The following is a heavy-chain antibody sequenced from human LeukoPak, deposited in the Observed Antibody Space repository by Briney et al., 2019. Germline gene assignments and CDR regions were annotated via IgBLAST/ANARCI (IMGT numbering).Heavy chain of an antibody. V-gene: IGHV4-59*01. CDR2: IYYSGST. CDR3: AGLGYSYGYYYMDV. D-gene: IGHD5-18*01. Sequence: SETLSLTCTVSGGSISSYYWSWIRQPPGKGLEWIGYIYYSGSTNYNPSLKSRVTISVDTSKNKFSLKLSSVTAADTAVYYCAGLGYSYGYYYMDVWGKGTTVTVSS. CDR1: GGSISSYY. J-gene: IGHJ6*03.